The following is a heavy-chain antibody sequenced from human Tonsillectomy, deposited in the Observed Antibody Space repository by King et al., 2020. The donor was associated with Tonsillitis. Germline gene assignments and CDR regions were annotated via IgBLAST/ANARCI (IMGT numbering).Heavy chain of an antibody. CDR2: IYGRGGT. V-gene: IGHV4-59*08. CDR3: ARQGRYSYGDLDY. CDR1: GGSISSYY. J-gene: IGHJ4*02. D-gene: IGHD5-18*01. Sequence: QLQESGPGLVKPSETLSLTCTVSGGSISSYYWSWIRQPPGKGLEWIGYIYGRGGTNYNPSLKSRVTISMDTSKNQFSLKLSSLTAADTALYYCARQGRYSYGDLDYWGQGTLVTVSS.